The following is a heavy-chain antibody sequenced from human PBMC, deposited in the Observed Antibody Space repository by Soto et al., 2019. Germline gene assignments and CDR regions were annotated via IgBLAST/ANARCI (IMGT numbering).Heavy chain of an antibody. D-gene: IGHD2-2*01. CDR2: IYWDDEK. CDR3: THTLYELRSLGAVAI. CDR1: GFSLSTRGVG. V-gene: IGHV2-5*02. J-gene: IGHJ3*02. Sequence: QITLKESGPTLVKPRQTLTLTCTFSGFSLSTRGVGVGWISQPPGKALEWVALIYWDDEKRYRPSLKSRLNITTDTSKNQVVLTITNMDPVDTATYYCTHTLYELRSLGAVAIWGQGTVVTVSS.